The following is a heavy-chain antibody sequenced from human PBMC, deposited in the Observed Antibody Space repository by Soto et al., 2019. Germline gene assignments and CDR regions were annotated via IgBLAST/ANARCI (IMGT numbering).Heavy chain of an antibody. CDR3: ARADRTLVTSYGLDV. Sequence: NPSETLSLTCAVSGGSFSGFYWTWIRQPPGEGLEWIGEINHSGTTNFNPSLRSRLTISLDSSKKHFSLKLTSMTAADAAVYYCARADRTLVTSYGLDVWGQGTTVTVSS. CDR2: INHSGTT. D-gene: IGHD2-21*02. J-gene: IGHJ6*02. CDR1: GGSFSGFY. V-gene: IGHV4-34*01.